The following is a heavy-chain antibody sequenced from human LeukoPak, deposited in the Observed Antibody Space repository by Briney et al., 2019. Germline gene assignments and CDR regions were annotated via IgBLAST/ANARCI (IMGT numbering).Heavy chain of an antibody. CDR3: AREAQVLYQLQQGFAY. Sequence: GSSVKVSCKASGGTFSSYAISWVRQAPGQGLEWMGGIIPIFGTANYAQKFQGRVTITADESTSTAYMELSSLRSEDTAVHYCAREAQVLYQLQQGFAYWGQGTLVTVSS. CDR1: GGTFSSYA. J-gene: IGHJ4*02. V-gene: IGHV1-69*01. CDR2: IIPIFGTA. D-gene: IGHD2-2*01.